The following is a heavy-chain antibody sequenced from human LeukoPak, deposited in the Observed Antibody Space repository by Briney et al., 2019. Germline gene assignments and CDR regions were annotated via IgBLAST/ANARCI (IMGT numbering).Heavy chain of an antibody. D-gene: IGHD2-2*02. CDR3: ARGKVLYAAFDY. CDR1: GFTFSSFG. V-gene: IGHV3-33*01. J-gene: IGHJ4*02. Sequence: GGPLRLSCAASGFTFSSFGMHWVRQAPGKGLEWVAVIWYDGSNKNYADSVKGRFTISRDNSKNTLYLQMNSLRAEDTAVYYCARGKVLYAAFDYWGQGTLVTVSS. CDR2: IWYDGSNK.